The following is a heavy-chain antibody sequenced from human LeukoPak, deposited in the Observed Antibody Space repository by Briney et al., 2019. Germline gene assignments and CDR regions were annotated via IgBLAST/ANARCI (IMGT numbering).Heavy chain of an antibody. D-gene: IGHD6-13*01. J-gene: IGHJ4*02. CDR1: GFSVSSNY. CDR3: ARDLPTGIAAAGTGGFFDY. V-gene: IGHV3-53*01. CDR2: IYSDGST. Sequence: PGGSLRLSCTASGFSVSSNYMSWVRQAPGRGLEWVSVIYSDGSTNYADSVKGRLTISRDNSKNTVYLQMNSLRAEDTAVYYCARDLPTGIAAAGTGGFFDYWGQGTLVTVSS.